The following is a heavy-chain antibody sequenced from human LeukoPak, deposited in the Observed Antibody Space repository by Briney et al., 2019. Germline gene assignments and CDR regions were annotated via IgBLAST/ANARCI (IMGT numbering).Heavy chain of an antibody. V-gene: IGHV3-21*01. CDR3: ARGAVVVAATTSDAFDI. D-gene: IGHD2-15*01. J-gene: IGHJ3*02. Sequence: PGGSLRLSCAASGFTFSSYSMNWVRQAPGKGLEWVLSISSSSSYIYYADSVKGRFTISRDNAKNSLYLQMNSLRAEDTAVYYCARGAVVVAATTSDAFDIWGQGTMVTVSS. CDR1: GFTFSSYS. CDR2: ISSSSSYI.